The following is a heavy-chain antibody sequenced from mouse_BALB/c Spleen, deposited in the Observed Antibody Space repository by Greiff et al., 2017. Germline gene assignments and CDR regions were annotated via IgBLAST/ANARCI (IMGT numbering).Heavy chain of an antibody. CDR2: INPGSGGT. V-gene: IGHV1-54*01. CDR1: GYAFTNYL. CDR3: AREGGLYYFDD. Sequence: QVQLKQSGAELVRPGTSVKVSCKASGYAFTNYLIEWVKQRPGQGLEWIGVINPGSGGTNYNEKFKGKATLTADKSSSTAYMQLSSLTSDDSAVYFCAREGGLYYFDDWGQGTTLTVSS. J-gene: IGHJ2*01.